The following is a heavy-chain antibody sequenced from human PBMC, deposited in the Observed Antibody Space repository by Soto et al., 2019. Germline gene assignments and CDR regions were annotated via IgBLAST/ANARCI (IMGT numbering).Heavy chain of an antibody. CDR1: GFTFSSYG. D-gene: IGHD3-3*01. J-gene: IGHJ4*02. V-gene: IGHV3-33*01. Sequence: PGGSPRLSCAASGFTFSSYGMHWVRQAPGKGLEWVAVIWYDGSNKYYADSVKGRFTISRDNAKNSLYLQMNSLRAEDTAVYYCARDRRFLEWLSFDYWGQGTLVTVSS. CDR3: ARDRRFLEWLSFDY. CDR2: IWYDGSNK.